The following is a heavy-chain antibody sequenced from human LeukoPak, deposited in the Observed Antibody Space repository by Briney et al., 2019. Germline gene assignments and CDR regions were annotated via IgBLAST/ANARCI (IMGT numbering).Heavy chain of an antibody. CDR2: IYYSGST. D-gene: IGHD3-10*01. Sequence: SETLSLTCAVSGGSISSGGYSGSWIRQPPGKGLEWIGYIYYSGSTYYNPSLRSRVTISVDTSKNQISLKLSSVTAADTAVYYCARTTMVRGTYYMDVWGKGTTVTISS. J-gene: IGHJ6*03. V-gene: IGHV4-30-4*07. CDR3: ARTTMVRGTYYMDV. CDR1: GGSISSGGYS.